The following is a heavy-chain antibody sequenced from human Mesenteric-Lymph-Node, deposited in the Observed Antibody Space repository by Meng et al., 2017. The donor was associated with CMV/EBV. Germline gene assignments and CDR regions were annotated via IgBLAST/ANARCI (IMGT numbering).Heavy chain of an antibody. D-gene: IGHD2-2*01. CDR3: AKDLGTCISTSCYWDY. CDR1: GFIFSDYA. V-gene: IGHV3-30-3*01. J-gene: IGHJ4*02. Sequence: GESLKISCAASGFIFSDYAMHWVRQAPGKGLEWVALISYDGSNEYFADSVKGRFTISRDNSINTLYLQMNSLRAEDTAVYYCAKDLGTCISTSCYWDYWGQGTLVTVSS. CDR2: ISYDGSNE.